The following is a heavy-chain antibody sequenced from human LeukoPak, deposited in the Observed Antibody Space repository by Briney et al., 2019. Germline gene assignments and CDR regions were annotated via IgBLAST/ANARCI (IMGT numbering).Heavy chain of an antibody. CDR2: ISSSGSTI. CDR1: GFTFSDYY. D-gene: IGHD3-9*01. J-gene: IGHJ4*02. V-gene: IGHV3-11*01. CDR3: ARDWAYYDILTGYYTSLDYFDY. Sequence: GGSLRLSCAASGFTFSDYYMSWIRQAPGKGLEWVSYISSSGSTIYYADSVKGRFTISRDNAKNSLYLQMNSLRAEDTAVYYCARDWAYYDILTGYYTSLDYFDYWGQGILVTVSS.